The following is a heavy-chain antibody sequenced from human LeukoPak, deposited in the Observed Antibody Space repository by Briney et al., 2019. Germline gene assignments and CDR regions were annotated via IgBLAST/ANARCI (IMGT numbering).Heavy chain of an antibody. CDR1: GVTFSSYI. D-gene: IGHD3-22*01. V-gene: IGHV3-21*01. Sequence: PGGSLRLSCAASGVTFSSYIMNWVRQAPGEGLEWVSSISSSSSYIYYADSVKGRFTISKDNAKNSLYLQMNSLRAEDTAVYYCARDYTMIRYYFDYWGQGTLVTVSS. J-gene: IGHJ4*02. CDR2: ISSSSSYI. CDR3: ARDYTMIRYYFDY.